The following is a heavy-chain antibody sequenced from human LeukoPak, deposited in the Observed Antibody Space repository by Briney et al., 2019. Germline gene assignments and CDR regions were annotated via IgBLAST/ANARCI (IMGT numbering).Heavy chain of an antibody. CDR1: GGSISSGTYY. CDR2: IYYSGST. J-gene: IGHJ4*02. Sequence: SETLSLTCTVSGGSISSGTYYWGWIRQPPEKGLEWIGSIYYSGSTYYNPSLKSRVTISVDTSKNQFSLKLSSVTAADTAVYYCARLGRLMVTAQFFDYRGQGTLVTVSS. D-gene: IGHD2-21*02. CDR3: ARLGRLMVTAQFFDY. V-gene: IGHV4-39*01.